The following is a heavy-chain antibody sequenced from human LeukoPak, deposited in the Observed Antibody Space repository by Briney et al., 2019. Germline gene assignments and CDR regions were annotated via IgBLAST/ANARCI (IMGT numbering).Heavy chain of an antibody. CDR3: ARAYCGGDCYPLSWSFDL. Sequence: ASVKVSCKASGYTFTSYYMHWVRQAPGQGLDWMGIINPSGGSTSYAQKFQGRVTMTRDTSTSTVYMELSSLRSEDTAVYYCARAYCGGDCYPLSWSFDLWGRGTLVTVSS. CDR2: INPSGGST. J-gene: IGHJ2*01. CDR1: GYTFTSYY. D-gene: IGHD2-21*02. V-gene: IGHV1-46*01.